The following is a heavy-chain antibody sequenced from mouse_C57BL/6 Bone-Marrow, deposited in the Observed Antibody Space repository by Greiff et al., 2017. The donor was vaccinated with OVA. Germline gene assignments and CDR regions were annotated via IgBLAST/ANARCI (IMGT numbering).Heavy chain of an antibody. CDR1: GYTFTDYN. V-gene: IGHV1-22*01. CDR2: INPNTGGT. J-gene: IGHJ2*01. D-gene: IGHD1-1*01. Sequence: VQLQQSGPELVKPGASVKMSCKASGYTFTDYNMHWVKQSHGKSLEWIGYINPNTGGTSYNQKFKGKATLTVNKSSSTAYMELRSLTSEDSAVYYCALITTVVASGDYFDYWGQGTTLTVSS. CDR3: ALITTVVASGDYFDY.